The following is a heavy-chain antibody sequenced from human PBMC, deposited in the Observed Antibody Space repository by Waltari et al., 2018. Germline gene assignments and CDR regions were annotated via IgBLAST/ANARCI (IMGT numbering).Heavy chain of an antibody. V-gene: IGHV4-61*02. CDR3: ARGGWFGEFDAFDI. CDR2: IYTSGST. J-gene: IGHJ3*02. CDR1: GGSISSGSYY. D-gene: IGHD3-10*01. Sequence: QVQLQESGPGLVKPSQTLSLTCTVSGGSISSGSYYWSWIRQPAGKGLEWIGRIYTSGSTNYDPSLKGRVTISVDTSKNQFSLKLSSVTAADTAVYYCARGGWFGEFDAFDIWGQGTMVTVSS.